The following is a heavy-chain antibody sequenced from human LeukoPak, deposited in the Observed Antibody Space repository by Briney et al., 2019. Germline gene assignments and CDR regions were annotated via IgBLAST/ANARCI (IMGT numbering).Heavy chain of an antibody. J-gene: IGHJ5*02. V-gene: IGHV1-2*02. CDR1: GYTFTGYY. CDR3: ARGDSSGYYFRNNWFDP. Sequence: ASVKVSCKASGYTFTGYYMHWVRQAPGQGLEWMGWINPNSGGTNYAQKFQGRVTMTRDTSISTAYMELSRLRSDDTAVYCCARGDSSGYYFRNNWFDPWGQGTLVTVSS. CDR2: INPNSGGT. D-gene: IGHD3-22*01.